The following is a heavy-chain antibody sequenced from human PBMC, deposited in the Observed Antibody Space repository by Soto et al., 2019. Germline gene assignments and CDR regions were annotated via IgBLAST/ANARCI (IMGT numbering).Heavy chain of an antibody. CDR1: GGSISGYY. J-gene: IGHJ4*02. V-gene: IGHV4-4*09. CDR2: IFDSGTT. D-gene: IGHD7-27*01. CDR3: ARGPSGDKVHY. Sequence: PSETLSLTCNVSGGSISGYYWNWIRQSPGKGLEWIGHIFDSGTTYTNPSLRSQVAISLDTSKNHFSLTLSSVTAADTAVYYCARGPSGDKVHYWGQGALVTVSS.